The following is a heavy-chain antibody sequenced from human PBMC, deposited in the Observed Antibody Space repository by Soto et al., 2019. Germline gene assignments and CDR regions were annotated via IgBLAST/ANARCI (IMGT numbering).Heavy chain of an antibody. V-gene: IGHV3-30*03. CDR1: GFTFSSYG. Sequence: GGSLILSCAASGFTFSSYGMHWVRQAPGKGLEWVAVISYDGSNKYYADSVKGRFTISRDNSKNTLYLQMNGLRAEDTAVYYCATLPNYYGMDVWGQGTTVTVSS. CDR2: ISYDGSNK. J-gene: IGHJ6*02. CDR3: ATLPNYYGMDV.